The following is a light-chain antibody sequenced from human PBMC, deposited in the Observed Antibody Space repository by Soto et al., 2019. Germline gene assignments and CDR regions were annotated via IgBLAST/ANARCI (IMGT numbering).Light chain of an antibody. V-gene: IGKV1-5*01. J-gene: IGKJ1*01. CDR1: QSISSW. Sequence: IQQTQPPSPLHASVGAIVTLTCRASQSISSWLAWYQQKPGKAPKLLIYDASSLESGVPSRFSGSGSGTESTLTIRSLQPDDFATYYCQQYNSYSTFGQGTKVDIK. CDR2: DAS. CDR3: QQYNSYST.